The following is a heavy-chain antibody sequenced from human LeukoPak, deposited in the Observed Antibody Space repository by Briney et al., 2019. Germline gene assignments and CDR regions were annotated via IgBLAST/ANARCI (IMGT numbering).Heavy chain of an antibody. CDR3: AGHHPRNTVDF. CDR2: ISDIGSI. D-gene: IGHD2/OR15-2a*01. Sequence: SETLSLTCTVSGGSISSYYWSWIRQPPGKGLEWIAYISDIGSIHYNPSLKSRVTISLDTSTNQFSLKLSSVTAADTAVYYCAGHHPRNTVDFWGQGTLVTVSS. J-gene: IGHJ4*02. CDR1: GGSISSYY. V-gene: IGHV4-59*08.